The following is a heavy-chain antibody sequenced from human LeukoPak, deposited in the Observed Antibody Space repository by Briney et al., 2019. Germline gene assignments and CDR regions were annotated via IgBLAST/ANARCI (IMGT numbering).Heavy chain of an antibody. D-gene: IGHD1-26*01. CDR3: ARRRGGSYSKMRYFDY. CDR1: GGSISSGDYY. Sequence: PSQTLSLTCTVSGGSISSGDYYWSWIRQPPGKGLEWIGYIYYSGSTYYNPSLKSRVTISVDTSKNQFSLKLSSVTAADTAVYYCARRRGGSYSKMRYFDYWGQGTLVTVSS. CDR2: IYYSGST. V-gene: IGHV4-30-4*01. J-gene: IGHJ4*02.